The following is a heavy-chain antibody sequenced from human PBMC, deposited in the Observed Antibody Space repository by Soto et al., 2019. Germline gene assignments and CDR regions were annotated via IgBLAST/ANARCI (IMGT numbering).Heavy chain of an antibody. Sequence: QVHLVQSGAEVKKPGASVKVSCKGSGYAFTTYGITWVRQAPGQGLVWMGWISAHNGNTNYAQKLQGRVTVTRDTSTSTAYMELRSLRSDDTAGYYCARGRYGDYWGQGALVTVSS. CDR2: ISAHNGNT. D-gene: IGHD1-1*01. V-gene: IGHV1-18*01. CDR1: GYAFTTYG. CDR3: ARGRYGDY. J-gene: IGHJ4*02.